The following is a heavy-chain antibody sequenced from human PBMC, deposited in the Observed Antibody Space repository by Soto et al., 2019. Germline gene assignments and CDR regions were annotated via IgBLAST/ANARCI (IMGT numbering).Heavy chain of an antibody. CDR3: ARVGVVCSSTSCYSSFYYYYYMDV. V-gene: IGHV3-21*01. D-gene: IGHD2-2*01. Sequence: SLRLSCAASGFTFSSYSMNWVRQAPGKGLEWVSSISSSSSYIYYADSVKGRFTISRDNAKNSLYLQMNSLRAEDTAVYYCARVGVVCSSTSCYSSFYYYYYMDVWGKGTTVTVSS. CDR1: GFTFSSYS. CDR2: ISSSSSYI. J-gene: IGHJ6*03.